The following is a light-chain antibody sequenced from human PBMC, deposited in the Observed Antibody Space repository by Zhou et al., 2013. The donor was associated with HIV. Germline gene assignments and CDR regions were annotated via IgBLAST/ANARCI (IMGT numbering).Light chain of an antibody. J-gene: IGKJ1*01. CDR3: QQYNIYPWT. Sequence: EIVLTQSPGTLSLSPGERATLSCRASQSVSSSFLAWYQQKPGQAPRLLIYGASSRATGIPDRFSGSGSGTDFTLTISSLQPEDFATYYCQQYNIYPWTFGQGTKVEIK. V-gene: IGKV3-20*01. CDR1: QSVSSSF. CDR2: GAS.